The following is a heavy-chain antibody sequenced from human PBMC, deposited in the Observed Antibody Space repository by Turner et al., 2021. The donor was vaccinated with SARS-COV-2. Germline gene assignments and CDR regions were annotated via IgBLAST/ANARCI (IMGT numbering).Heavy chain of an antibody. V-gene: IGHV4-59*08. CDR2: FYKSGSI. J-gene: IGHJ6*02. CDR3: ARHQGSTSGYDHGMNV. Sequence: QVQLQESGPGLVRPSETLSLTCTVPGGAISSKSLSWSRQSPGRGLELSGYFYKSGSIDYNPTLRSRVTISVDTSKNQLSLNLIVMTAADTAVYYGARHQGSTSGYDHGMNVWGQGTAVIVSS. CDR1: GGAISSKS. D-gene: IGHD1-1*01.